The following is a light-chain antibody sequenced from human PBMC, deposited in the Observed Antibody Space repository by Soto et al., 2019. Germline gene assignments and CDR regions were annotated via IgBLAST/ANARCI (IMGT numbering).Light chain of an antibody. J-gene: IGKJ4*01. V-gene: IGKV3-20*01. CDR1: QSVDSSY. CDR3: QQYGSYPLT. CDR2: VTS. Sequence: EVVLTQSPGALSLSPGERATLSCRASQSVDSSYFAWYQQRPGQAPRLLIYVTSSRATGIPDRFSGSGSGTDFTLTVSRLEPEDFAVYFCQQYGSYPLTFGGGTKVEIK.